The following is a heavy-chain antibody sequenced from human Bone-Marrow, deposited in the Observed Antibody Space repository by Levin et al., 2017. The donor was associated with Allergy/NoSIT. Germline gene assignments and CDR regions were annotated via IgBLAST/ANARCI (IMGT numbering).Heavy chain of an antibody. CDR1: GGTLMSYA. Sequence: ASVKVSCKASGGTLMSYAISWVRQAPGQGLEWMGGIIPIFGTANYAQKFQGRVTITADKSTSTAYMELSSLRSEDTAVYFCARGSDSKGPYYYGMDVWGQGTTVSVSS. V-gene: IGHV1-69*06. CDR2: IIPIFGTA. CDR3: ARGSDSKGPYYYGMDV. J-gene: IGHJ6*02. D-gene: IGHD2-15*01.